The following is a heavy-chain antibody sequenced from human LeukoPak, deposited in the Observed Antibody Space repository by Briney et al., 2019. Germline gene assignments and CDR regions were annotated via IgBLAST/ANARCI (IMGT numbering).Heavy chain of an antibody. J-gene: IGHJ4*02. CDR3: ARDGGSGWSSAFLDH. Sequence: PGGSLRLSCAASGFIFSGYSMNWVRQAPGKGLEWVSVIYSGGSTDYADSVKGRFTISRVNSKNTLYLQMSSLRAEDTALYYCARDGGSGWSSAFLDHWGQGTLVTVSS. CDR1: GFIFSGYS. V-gene: IGHV3-53*01. CDR2: IYSGGST. D-gene: IGHD6-19*01.